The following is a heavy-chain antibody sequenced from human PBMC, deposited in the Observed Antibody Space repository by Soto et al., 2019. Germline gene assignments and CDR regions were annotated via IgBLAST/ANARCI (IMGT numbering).Heavy chain of an antibody. V-gene: IGHV3-23*01. J-gene: IGHJ4*02. Sequence: GGSLRLSCAMSVLTALDHVIDWVRQAPGKGLEWVSGISYTGGSTFYLDSVKGRFTISRDHSKNMVYLQMNDLRAEDTALYYCAKEFGSSWYYFDCWGQGTLGTV. D-gene: IGHD6-13*01. CDR1: VLTALDHV. CDR2: ISYTGGST. CDR3: AKEFGSSWYYFDC.